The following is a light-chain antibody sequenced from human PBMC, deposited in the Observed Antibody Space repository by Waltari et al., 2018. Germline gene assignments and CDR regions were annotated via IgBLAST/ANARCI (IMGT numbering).Light chain of an antibody. J-gene: IGKJ1*01. CDR2: DAS. CDR1: QSISRP. CDR3: QQYVSLPAT. Sequence: EIMFTQSPGTLSFSPGERATLSCRASQSISRPLAWYQQKPGQAPRLLIYDASTRATGIPDRFSGSGSGTDFSLTISRLEPEDSAVYYCQQYVSLPATFGQGTKVEIK. V-gene: IGKV3-20*01.